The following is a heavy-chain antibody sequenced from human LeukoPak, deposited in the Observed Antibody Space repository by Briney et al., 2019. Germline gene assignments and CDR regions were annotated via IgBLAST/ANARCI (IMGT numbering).Heavy chain of an antibody. CDR3: ARERGAHYFDY. V-gene: IGHV3-30-3*01. CDR2: ISNDGSNK. J-gene: IGHJ4*02. D-gene: IGHD1-26*01. CDR1: GFTFSSYA. Sequence: PGGSLRLSCAASGFTFSSYAMHWVRQAPGKGLEGVAVISNDGSNKYYADSVKGRFTISRDNSKNTLYLQMNSLRAEDTAVYYCARERGAHYFDYWGQGTLVTVSS.